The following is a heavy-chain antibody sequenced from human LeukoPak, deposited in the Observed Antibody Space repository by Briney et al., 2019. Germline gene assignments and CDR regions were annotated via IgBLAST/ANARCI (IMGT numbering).Heavy chain of an antibody. CDR1: GYTFTSYD. CDR2: MNPNSGNT. Sequence: ASVKVSCKASGYTFTSYDINWVRQATGQGLEWMGWMNPNSGNTGYAQKFQGRVTMTRNTSISTAYMELSSLRSEDTAVYYCARGRTVTTWYYYYGMDVWGQGTTVTVSS. V-gene: IGHV1-8*01. D-gene: IGHD4-17*01. CDR3: ARGRTVTTWYYYYGMDV. J-gene: IGHJ6*02.